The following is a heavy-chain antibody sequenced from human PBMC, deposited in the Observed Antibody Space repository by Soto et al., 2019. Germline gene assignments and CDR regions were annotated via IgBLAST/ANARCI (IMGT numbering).Heavy chain of an antibody. Sequence: SETLSLTCTVADGSISSGGYYWSWIRQHPGKGLEWIGYIYDNDSTYYNPSLKSRVTMSVDMSRNQFSLKLSSVTAADTAVYYRARHHMAATDMYFDYRGQGTLVTVSS. J-gene: IGHJ4*02. V-gene: IGHV4-31*03. CDR3: ARHHMAATDMYFDY. CDR1: DGSISSGGYY. D-gene: IGHD6-19*01. CDR2: IYDNDST.